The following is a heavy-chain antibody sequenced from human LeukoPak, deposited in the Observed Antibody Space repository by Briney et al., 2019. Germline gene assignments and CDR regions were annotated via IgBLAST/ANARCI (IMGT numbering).Heavy chain of an antibody. J-gene: IGHJ3*02. D-gene: IGHD3-3*01. CDR2: IYYSGST. Sequence: PSETLSLTCTVSGGSISSYYWSWIRQPPGKGLEWIGYIYYSGSTNYNPSLKSRVTISVDTSKNQFSLKLSSVTAADTAVYYCARQPFLEWHHMRGAFDIWGQGTMVTVSS. CDR1: GGSISSYY. V-gene: IGHV4-59*01. CDR3: ARQPFLEWHHMRGAFDI.